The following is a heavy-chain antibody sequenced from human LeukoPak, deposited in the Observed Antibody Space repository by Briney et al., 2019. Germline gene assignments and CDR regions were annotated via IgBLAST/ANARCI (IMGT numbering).Heavy chain of an antibody. D-gene: IGHD5-18*01. V-gene: IGHV1-69*13. Sequence: SVKVSCKASGGTFSSYAISWVRQAPGQGLEWMGGIIPIFGTANYAQKFQGRVTITADESTSTAYMELSSLRSEDTAVYYCARGYRGYSYGYVTTYFDYWGQGTLVTVSS. CDR2: IIPIFGTA. CDR1: GGTFSSYA. CDR3: ARGYRGYSYGYVTTYFDY. J-gene: IGHJ4*02.